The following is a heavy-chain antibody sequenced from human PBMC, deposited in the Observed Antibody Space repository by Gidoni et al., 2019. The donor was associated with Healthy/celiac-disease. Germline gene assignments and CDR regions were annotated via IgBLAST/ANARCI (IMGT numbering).Heavy chain of an antibody. J-gene: IGHJ3*02. CDR2: INHSGST. CDR3: ARGRSSGVSARDYDYVWGARRKRGTSAFDI. Sequence: QVQLQQWGAGLLKPSETLSLTCAVYGGSFSGYYWSWIRQHLPGKGLEWIGEINHSGSTNYNPSLKSRVTISVDTSKNQFSLKLSSVTAADTAVYYCARGRSSGVSARDYDYVWGARRKRGTSAFDIWGQGTMVTVSS. CDR1: GGSFSGYY. D-gene: IGHD3-16*01. V-gene: IGHV4-34*01.